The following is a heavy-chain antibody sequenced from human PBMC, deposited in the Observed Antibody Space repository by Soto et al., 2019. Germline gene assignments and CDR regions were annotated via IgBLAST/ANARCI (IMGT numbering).Heavy chain of an antibody. CDR1: GGSSSSGDYY. J-gene: IGHJ4*02. V-gene: IGHV4-30-4*02. CDR3: ERAPNNLKPLTY. Sequence: PSETLSLSFSVSGGSSSSGDYYWSWIRQPTRKSMEWIGNIYYSGSTYYNPSLKSRVTISVDTSKNQFSLKLSSVTAADSAVYYCERAPNNLKPLTYSGQRTPVTV. CDR2: IYYSGST. D-gene: IGHD3-9*01.